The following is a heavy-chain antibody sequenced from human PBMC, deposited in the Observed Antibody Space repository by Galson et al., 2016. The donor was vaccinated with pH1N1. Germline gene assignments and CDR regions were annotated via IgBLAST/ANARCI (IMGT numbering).Heavy chain of an antibody. CDR3: ARCDYHDVDLDRFYFDY. CDR1: GYTFTTYW. J-gene: IGHJ4*02. Sequence: QSGAEVKKAGESLKISCKGSGYTFTTYWIAWVRQMPGKGLEWMGIVYPPDSDTRYSPSFEGQVTISADKSISTAYLQMNSLRAEDTAVYYCARCDYHDVDLDRFYFDYWGQGTLVTVSS. CDR2: VYPPDSDT. V-gene: IGHV5-51*03. D-gene: IGHD4-17*01.